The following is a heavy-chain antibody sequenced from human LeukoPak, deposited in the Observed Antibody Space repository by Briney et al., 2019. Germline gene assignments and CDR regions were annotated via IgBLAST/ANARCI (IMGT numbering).Heavy chain of an antibody. Sequence: GGSLRLSCAASGFIFGAYWMTWVRQAPGKGLEWVANIKQDGSEKYYMDSVKGRFTISRDNSKNTLYLQMNSLRAEDTAVYYCGKDIATMRWLRPDPSIDYWGQGTLVTVSS. V-gene: IGHV3-7*01. D-gene: IGHD5-12*01. CDR3: GKDIATMRWLRPDPSIDY. CDR2: IKQDGSEK. J-gene: IGHJ4*02. CDR1: GFIFGAYW.